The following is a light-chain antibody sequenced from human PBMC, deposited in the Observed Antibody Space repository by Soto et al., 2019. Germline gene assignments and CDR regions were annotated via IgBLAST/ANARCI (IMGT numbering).Light chain of an antibody. V-gene: IGLV1-44*01. Sequence: QSVLTQTPSASGTPGQTVTISCSGSRSNIGNNAVSWYQQFPGTAPKLLIYNSNQRPVGVPDRFSGSKSGTSASLAISGLQSEDEADYYCATWDDSLNARGVFGGGTKLTVL. CDR3: ATWDDSLNARGV. CDR2: NSN. J-gene: IGLJ3*02. CDR1: RSNIGNNA.